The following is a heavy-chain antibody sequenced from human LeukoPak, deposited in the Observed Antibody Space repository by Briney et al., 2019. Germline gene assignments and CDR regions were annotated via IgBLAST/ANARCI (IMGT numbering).Heavy chain of an antibody. CDR2: ISGYNGNT. D-gene: IGHD1-1*01. CDR3: ARVRDGIRYYYYMDV. CDR1: GYTFTTYN. V-gene: IGHV1-18*01. J-gene: IGHJ6*03. Sequence: ASVKVSCKASGYTFTTYNINWVRQAPGQGLEWMGWISGYNGNTNYAQKLQGRVTMTTDTSTSTAYMELRSLRSDDTAVYYCARVRDGIRYYYYMDVWGKGTTVTVSS.